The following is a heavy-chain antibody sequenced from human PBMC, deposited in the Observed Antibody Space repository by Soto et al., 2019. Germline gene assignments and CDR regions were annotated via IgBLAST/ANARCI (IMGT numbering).Heavy chain of an antibody. D-gene: IGHD3-9*01. CDR3: ARNGSYDFLTHYSYYMDV. J-gene: IGHJ6*03. Sequence: PGGSLRLSCAASGFTFSSYWMHWVRQAPGKGLVWVSRINSDGSSTSYADSVKGRFTISRDNAKNTLYLQMNSLRAEDTAVYYCARNGSYDFLTHYSYYMDVWGKGTTVTVSS. V-gene: IGHV3-74*01. CDR1: GFTFSSYW. CDR2: INSDGSST.